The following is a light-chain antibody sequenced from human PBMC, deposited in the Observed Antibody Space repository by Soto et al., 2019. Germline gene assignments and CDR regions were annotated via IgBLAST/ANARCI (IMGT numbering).Light chain of an antibody. CDR1: SSDVANYNL. J-gene: IGLJ2*01. CDR3: GSYAGNSVL. Sequence: QSVLTQPASVSGSPGQSITISCTGTSSDVANYNLVSWYQQHPDKAPKLMIYEGTERPSGVSNRFSGSQSGNTASLTISGLQAEDEAYYYCGSYAGNSVLFGGGTKLTVL. CDR2: EGT. V-gene: IGLV2-23*01.